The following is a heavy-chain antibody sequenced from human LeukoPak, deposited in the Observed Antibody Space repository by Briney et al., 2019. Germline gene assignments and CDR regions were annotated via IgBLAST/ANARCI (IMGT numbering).Heavy chain of an antibody. Sequence: GGSLRLSCAASGFSFTDYSMSWIRQAPGKGLEWVSSISSSSSYIYYADSVKGRFTISRDNAKNSLYLQMNSLRAEDTAVYYCARDYLVAAAGTAYWGQGTLVTVSS. D-gene: IGHD6-13*01. V-gene: IGHV3-11*06. CDR3: ARDYLVAAAGTAY. CDR2: ISSSSSYI. CDR1: GFSFTDYS. J-gene: IGHJ4*02.